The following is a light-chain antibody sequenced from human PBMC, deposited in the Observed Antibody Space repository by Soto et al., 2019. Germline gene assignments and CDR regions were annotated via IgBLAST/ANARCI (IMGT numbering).Light chain of an antibody. CDR2: GAS. CDR1: QSVSSSY. Sequence: IVLTHSPCTLSLSPVERATLSCMSSQSVSSSYLAWYQQKPGQAPRLLIYGASSRATGIPDRFSGSGSGTDFTLTISRLEPEDFAVYYCQQYGSSPRTFGLGTKVDIK. CDR3: QQYGSSPRT. J-gene: IGKJ1*01. V-gene: IGKV3-20*01.